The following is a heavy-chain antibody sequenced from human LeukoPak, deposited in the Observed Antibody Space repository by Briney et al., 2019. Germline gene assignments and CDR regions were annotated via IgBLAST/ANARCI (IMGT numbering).Heavy chain of an antibody. Sequence: SETLSLTCTVSGGSISSYYWSWIRQPPGKGLEWIGYIYYSGSTNYNPSLKSRVTISVDTSKNQFSLKLSSVTAADTAVYYCARDFKVGAFDYWGQGTLVTVSS. J-gene: IGHJ4*02. CDR3: ARDFKVGAFDY. D-gene: IGHD3-10*01. CDR2: IYYSGST. V-gene: IGHV4-59*12. CDR1: GGSISSYY.